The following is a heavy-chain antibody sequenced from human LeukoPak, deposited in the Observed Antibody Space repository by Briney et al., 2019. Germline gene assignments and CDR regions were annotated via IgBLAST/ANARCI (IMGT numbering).Heavy chain of an antibody. Sequence: SETLPLTCSVSGGSLSGYYWSWIRQPAGKGLEWIGRIYTSGSTNYSPSLQSRVTMSVDTSKNQFSLKLSSVTAADTAVYYCARDRISAVADAFDIWGQGTMVTVSS. D-gene: IGHD2/OR15-2a*01. J-gene: IGHJ3*02. V-gene: IGHV4-4*07. CDR3: ARDRISAVADAFDI. CDR2: IYTSGST. CDR1: GGSLSGYY.